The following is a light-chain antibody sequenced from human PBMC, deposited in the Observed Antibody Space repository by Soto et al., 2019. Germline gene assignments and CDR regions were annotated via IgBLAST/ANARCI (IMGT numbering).Light chain of an antibody. CDR2: DAS. CDR1: QNIGGW. CDR3: QQHKSFALT. Sequence: DIQMTQSPSTLSASVGDRVTITCRASQNIGGWLAWYQQKPGKAPRLLIYDASSLESGVPTRFSGSGSATEFTLTISSLQPDDFATYSCQQHKSFALTFGGGTKVDIK. J-gene: IGKJ4*01. V-gene: IGKV1-5*01.